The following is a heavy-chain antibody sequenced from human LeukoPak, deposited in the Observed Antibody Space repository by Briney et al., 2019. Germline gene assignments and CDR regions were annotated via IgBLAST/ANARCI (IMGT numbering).Heavy chain of an antibody. Sequence: GGSLRLSCAASGFTFSSYAMIWVRQAPGRGLEWVSAISGGGDSTYYTDSVKGRFTISRDNSKNTLYLQMNSLRAEDTAVYYCARGGYYYDSSGYPYQDYWGQGTLVTVSS. J-gene: IGHJ4*02. CDR2: ISGGGDST. CDR3: ARGGYYYDSSGYPYQDY. V-gene: IGHV3-23*01. CDR1: GFTFSSYA. D-gene: IGHD3-22*01.